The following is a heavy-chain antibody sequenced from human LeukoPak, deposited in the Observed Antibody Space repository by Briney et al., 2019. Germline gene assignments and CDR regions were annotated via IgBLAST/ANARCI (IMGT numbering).Heavy chain of an antibody. CDR1: GFTFSSYW. CDR3: ARDSSSWYGNDAFDI. D-gene: IGHD6-13*01. CDR2: IKQDGSEK. V-gene: IGHV3-7*01. J-gene: IGHJ3*02. Sequence: PGGSLRLSCAASGFTFSSYWMSWVRQAPGKGLEWMANIKQDGSEKYYVDSVKGRFTISRDNAKHSLYLQMNSLRAEDTAVYYCARDSSSWYGNDAFDIWGQGTMVTVSS.